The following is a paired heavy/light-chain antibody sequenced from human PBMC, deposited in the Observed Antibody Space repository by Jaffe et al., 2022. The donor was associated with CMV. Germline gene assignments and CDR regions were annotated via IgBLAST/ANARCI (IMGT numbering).Heavy chain of an antibody. Sequence: VQLVQSGAEVKKPGSSVKVSCKASGGTFSSYAISWVRQAPGQGLEWMGRIIPTLNKASYAQKFQGRVTIIADRSTSTVYMELSSLRSEDTALYYCARDLGSRGDGYNRAGVWGQGTLLTVSS. CDR1: GGTFSSYA. CDR2: IIPTLNKA. J-gene: IGHJ4*02. V-gene: IGHV1-69*09. CDR3: ARDLGSRGDGYNRAGV. D-gene: IGHD5-12*01.
Light chain of an antibody. CDR1: QSLLHSNGYNY. CDR3: MQALQIPLT. Sequence: DIVMTQSPLSLPVTPGEPASISCRSSQSLLHSNGYNYLDWYLQKSGQSPQLLIYLGSNRASGVPDRFSGSGSGTNFTLKISRVEAEDVGVYYCMQALQIPLTFGPGTKVDIK. J-gene: IGKJ3*01. CDR2: LGS. V-gene: IGKV2-28*01.